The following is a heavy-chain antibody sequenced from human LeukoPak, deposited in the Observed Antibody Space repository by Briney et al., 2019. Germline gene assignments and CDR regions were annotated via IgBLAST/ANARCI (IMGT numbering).Heavy chain of an antibody. V-gene: IGHV3-21*01. J-gene: IGHJ4*02. CDR3: ARDHYYYHSSGYYYYFDY. CDR2: ISSSSSFI. CDR1: GFTFSYYN. D-gene: IGHD3-22*01. Sequence: PGGSLRLSCAASGFTFSYYNMNWVRQAPGKGLEWVSSISSSSSFISYADSVKGRFTVSRDNAKNSLYLQMNSLGAEDTAVYYCARDHYYYHSSGYYYYFDYWGQGTLVTVSS.